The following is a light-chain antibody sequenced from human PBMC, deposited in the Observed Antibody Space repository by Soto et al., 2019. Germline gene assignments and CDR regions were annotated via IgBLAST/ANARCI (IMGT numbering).Light chain of an antibody. Sequence: QSVMTQPPSVSAAPGQKVTISCSGSSSNIGGNSVSWHQQLPGTAPKLLIYDDNKRPSGIPDRFSGSKSGTSATLGITGFQTGDEADYYCGSWDSSLSAYVFGXGTKLTVL. CDR1: SSNIGGNS. J-gene: IGLJ1*01. CDR3: GSWDSSLSAYV. V-gene: IGLV1-51*01. CDR2: DDN.